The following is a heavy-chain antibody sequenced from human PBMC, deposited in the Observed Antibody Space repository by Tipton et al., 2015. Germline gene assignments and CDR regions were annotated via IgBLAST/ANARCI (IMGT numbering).Heavy chain of an antibody. V-gene: IGHV3-74*01. D-gene: IGHD3-3*01. CDR2: ISSDGRET. CDR1: GFTFRDSW. CDR3: ARERYHFWSGYYGLDY. Sequence: SLRLSCAASGFTFRDSWMHWVRQDAVKGLVWVSRISSDGRETRYADSVKGRFTISRDNAKNTLYLQMNSLRAEDTAVYYCARERYHFWSGYYGLDYWGQGTLVTVSS. J-gene: IGHJ4*02.